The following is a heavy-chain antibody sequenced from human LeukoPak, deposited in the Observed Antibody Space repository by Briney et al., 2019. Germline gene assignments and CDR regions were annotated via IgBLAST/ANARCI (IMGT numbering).Heavy chain of an antibody. Sequence: GGSLRLSCAASGFTFSSYWMTWVRQAPGKGLEWVANIKQDGGEKYYVDSVTGRFTISRDNAKNSLYLQMNSVRAEDTAVYYCARINAQSHNFWSGYPHGWFDPWGQGTLVTVSS. CDR2: IKQDGGEK. V-gene: IGHV3-7*01. J-gene: IGHJ5*02. D-gene: IGHD3-3*01. CDR3: ARINAQSHNFWSGYPHGWFDP. CDR1: GFTFSSYW.